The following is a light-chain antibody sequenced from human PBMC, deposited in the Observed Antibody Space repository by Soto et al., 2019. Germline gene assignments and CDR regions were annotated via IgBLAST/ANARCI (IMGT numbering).Light chain of an antibody. CDR2: LNSDGSH. CDR1: SWHSSYA. CDR3: QTWVTGPGV. V-gene: IGLV4-69*01. Sequence: QPVLTQSPSASASLGASVKLTCTLSSWHSSYAIAWHQQQHEKGPRYLMMLNSDGSHFTGYGIPDRFSGSSSGAERYLTISSLQSEDEADYYCQTWVTGPGVFGGGTKLTVL. J-gene: IGLJ3*02.